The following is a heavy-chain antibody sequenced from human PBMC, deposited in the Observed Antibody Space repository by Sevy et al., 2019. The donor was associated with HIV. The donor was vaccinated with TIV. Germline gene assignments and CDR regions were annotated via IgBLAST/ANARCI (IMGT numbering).Heavy chain of an antibody. D-gene: IGHD5-18*01. CDR1: GGSISSFY. Sequence: SETLSLTCTVSGGSISSFYWNWIRQSPGKGLEWIGYISYSGSTNYNPSLKSRVTISVDTSKNQFSLKLSCVTAEDTAVYYCARGIFSYGYWREFDYWGQGNLVTVSS. CDR3: ARGIFSYGYWREFDY. V-gene: IGHV4-59*01. J-gene: IGHJ4*02. CDR2: ISYSGST.